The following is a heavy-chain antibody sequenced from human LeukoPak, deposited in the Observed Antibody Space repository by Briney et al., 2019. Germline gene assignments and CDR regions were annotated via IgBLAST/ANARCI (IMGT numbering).Heavy chain of an antibody. CDR3: AKDQTPYY. CDR2: ISGSGDTT. CDR1: GFTFSSYT. V-gene: IGHV3-23*01. J-gene: IGHJ4*02. Sequence: PGGSLRLSCAASGFTFSSYTMTWVRQAPGKGLEWVSGISGSGDTTYYADSVKGRFAISRDNSKNTLYLRMNSLRAEDTAVYYCAKDQTPYYWGQGTLVTVSS.